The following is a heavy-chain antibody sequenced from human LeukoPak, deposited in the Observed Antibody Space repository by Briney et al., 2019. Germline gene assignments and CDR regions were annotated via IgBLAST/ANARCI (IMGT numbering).Heavy chain of an antibody. CDR2: IIPIPGIA. D-gene: IGHD6-25*01. Sequence: ASVKVSCKASGGTFSSYAISWVRQAPGQGLEWMGRIIPIPGIANYAQKFQGRVTITADKSTSTAYMELSSLRSEDTAVYYCASSAAYYYYGMDVWGQGTTVTVSS. J-gene: IGHJ6*02. CDR1: GGTFSSYA. CDR3: ASSAAYYYYGMDV. V-gene: IGHV1-69*04.